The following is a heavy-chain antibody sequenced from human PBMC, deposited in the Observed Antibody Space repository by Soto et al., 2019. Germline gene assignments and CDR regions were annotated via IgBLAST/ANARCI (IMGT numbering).Heavy chain of an antibody. CDR3: ARGERVAAAGKPYYYYYYMDV. Sequence: ASVKVSCKASGGTFSSYAISWVRQAPGQGLEWMGGIIPIFGTANYAQKFQDRVTITAVESTSTGYMELSSLMSEDTAVYYCARGERVAAAGKPYYYYYYMDVWGKGTTVTVSS. D-gene: IGHD6-13*01. J-gene: IGHJ6*03. CDR2: IIPIFGTA. CDR1: GGTFSSYA. V-gene: IGHV1-69*13.